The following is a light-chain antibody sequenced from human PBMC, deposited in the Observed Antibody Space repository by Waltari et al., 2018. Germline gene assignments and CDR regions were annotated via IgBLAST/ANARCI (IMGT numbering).Light chain of an antibody. CDR3: QSADSSGSVV. CDR1: ALSKQY. Sequence: SFELTQPPSLSVSPGQTARITCSGDALSKQYAHLHQQRPGLAPVLVIYKDTERPSGIPERFSGSSAGTTVTLTISGVQAEDEADYYCQSADSSGSVVFGGGTKLTVL. J-gene: IGLJ2*01. V-gene: IGLV3-25*03. CDR2: KDT.